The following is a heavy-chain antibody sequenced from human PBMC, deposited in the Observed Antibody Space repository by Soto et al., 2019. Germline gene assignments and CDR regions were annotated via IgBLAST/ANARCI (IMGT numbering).Heavy chain of an antibody. CDR1: GFTFSSYA. J-gene: IGHJ6*02. CDR3: AKVTVTTLNYYYYYAMDV. V-gene: IGHV3-23*01. CDR2: ISGSGGSP. D-gene: IGHD4-17*01. Sequence: GGSLRLSCAASGFTFSSYALSWVRQAPGKGLEWVSTISGSGGSPYYADSVKGRFTISRDNSKNTLYLQMNSLRAEDTAVYYCAKVTVTTLNYYYYYAMDVWGQGTTVTVSS.